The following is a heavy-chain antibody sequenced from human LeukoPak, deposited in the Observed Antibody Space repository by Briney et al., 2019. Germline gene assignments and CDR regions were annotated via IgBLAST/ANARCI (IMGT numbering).Heavy chain of an antibody. D-gene: IGHD2-15*01. CDR1: VFTFVSYA. Sequence: GGSLRLSCAASVFTFVSYAMSWVRQAPGKGLEWVSSISGSDYTTYYADSVKGRFTIYRDNSRDTLYLQMDSLRAEDMAVYYCARGYCSGCSCYGIDYWGQGTLVTVSS. CDR3: ARGYCSGCSCYGIDY. V-gene: IGHV3-23*01. CDR2: ISGSDYTT. J-gene: IGHJ4*02.